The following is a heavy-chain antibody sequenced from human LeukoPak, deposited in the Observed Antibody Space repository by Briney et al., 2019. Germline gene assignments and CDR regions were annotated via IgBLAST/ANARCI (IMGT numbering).Heavy chain of an antibody. V-gene: IGHV4-61*02. CDR1: GGSISSGSYY. D-gene: IGHD3-16*01. J-gene: IGHJ4*02. CDR3: ARDASVWAIFDY. Sequence: SQTLSLTCTVSGGSISSGSYYWSRIRQPAGKGLEWIGRIYTSGSTNYNPSLKSRVTISVDTSKNQFSLKLSSVTAADTAVYYCARDASVWAIFDYWGQGTLVTVSS. CDR2: IYTSGST.